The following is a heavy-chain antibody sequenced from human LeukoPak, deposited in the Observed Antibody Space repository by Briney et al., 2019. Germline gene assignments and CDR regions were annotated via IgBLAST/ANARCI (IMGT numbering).Heavy chain of an antibody. J-gene: IGHJ4*02. CDR1: GFTFSSYE. Sequence: PGGSLRLSCAASGFTFSSYEMNWVRQAPGKGLEWVSYISSSGSTIYYADSVKGRFTISRDNAKNSLYLQMNSLRAEDTAAYYCARDRAPRTIFGVVIMFDYWGQGTLVTVSS. V-gene: IGHV3-48*03. D-gene: IGHD3-3*01. CDR2: ISSSGSTI. CDR3: ARDRAPRTIFGVVIMFDY.